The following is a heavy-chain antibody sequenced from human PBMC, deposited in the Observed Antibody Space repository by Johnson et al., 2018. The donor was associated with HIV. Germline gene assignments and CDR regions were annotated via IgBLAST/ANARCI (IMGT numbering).Heavy chain of an antibody. V-gene: IGHV3-30*04. J-gene: IGHJ3*02. D-gene: IGHD6-19*01. CDR3: AKDNTDSSGWFSLSGAFDI. Sequence: QVKLVESGGGVVQPGRSLRLSCAASGFTFSSYPMHWVRQAPGKGLEWMAFISYDGSNKYYADSVKGRFTISRDHSKNTLYLQMNSLRAEDTAVYYCAKDNTDSSGWFSLSGAFDIWCQGTMVTVSS. CDR2: ISYDGSNK. CDR1: GFTFSSYP.